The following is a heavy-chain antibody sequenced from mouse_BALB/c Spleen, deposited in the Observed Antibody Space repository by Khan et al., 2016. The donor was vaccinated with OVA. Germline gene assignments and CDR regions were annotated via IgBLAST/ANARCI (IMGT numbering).Heavy chain of an antibody. Sequence: VQLKESGAELAKPGASVKMSCKASGYTFTSYWMHWVKQRPGQGLEWIGYINPSTDYTEYNQKFKDKATLTADKSSSTAYMQLTSLTSEDSAVYYCTNHGRSSAWFTYWGQGTLVTVSA. CDR2: INPSTDYT. CDR3: TNHGRSSAWFTY. V-gene: IGHV1-7*01. CDR1: GYTFTSYW. D-gene: IGHD1-1*01. J-gene: IGHJ3*01.